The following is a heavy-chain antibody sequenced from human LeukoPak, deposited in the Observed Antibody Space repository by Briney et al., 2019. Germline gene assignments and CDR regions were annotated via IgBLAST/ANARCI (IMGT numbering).Heavy chain of an antibody. V-gene: IGHV4-38-2*02. J-gene: IGHJ4*02. CDR2: VYGGGNT. CDR3: SRGRKGGYNYAAIDF. Sequence: PSGTLSLTCTVSGYSIMSAYYWGWIRQSPGKGLEWIGAVYGGGNTHYNPSLESRVKISPDTSKNQFSLKLTSVTAADTAVYYCSRGRKGGYNYAAIDFWGQGTLVTVSS. D-gene: IGHD5-18*01. CDR1: GYSIMSAYY.